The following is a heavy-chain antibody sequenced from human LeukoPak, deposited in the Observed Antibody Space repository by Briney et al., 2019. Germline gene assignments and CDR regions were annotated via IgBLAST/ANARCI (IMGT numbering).Heavy chain of an antibody. CDR3: APRGDIEHSYGYGKWFDP. V-gene: IGHV4-4*07. Sequence: SETLSLTCTVSGGSISSYYWSWIRQPAGKGLEWIGRINPSGSTKYNPSLKSRVTVSVDSSKNQFSLRLSPVTAADTAVYYCAPRGDIEHSYGYGKWFDPWGQGTQVTVSS. CDR1: GGSISSYY. J-gene: IGHJ5*02. D-gene: IGHD5-18*01. CDR2: INPSGST.